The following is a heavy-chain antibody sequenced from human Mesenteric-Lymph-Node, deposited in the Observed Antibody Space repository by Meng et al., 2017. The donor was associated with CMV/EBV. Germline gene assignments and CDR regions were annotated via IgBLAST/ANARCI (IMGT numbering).Heavy chain of an antibody. CDR2: ISGSAYVA. Sequence: GGSLRLSCSASGFTFSNFAMNWVRQAPGKGLEWVSAISGSAYVAKYADSMKGRFTISRDNSKNTVYLQIDSLRGEDTAVYYCAKLYYDVWSGFMYFDSWGQGTQVTVSS. CDR3: AKLYYDVWSGFMYFDS. CDR1: GFTFSNFA. D-gene: IGHD3-3*01. V-gene: IGHV3-23*01. J-gene: IGHJ4*02.